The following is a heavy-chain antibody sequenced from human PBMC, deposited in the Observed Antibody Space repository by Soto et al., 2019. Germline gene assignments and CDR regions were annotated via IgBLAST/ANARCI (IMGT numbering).Heavy chain of an antibody. J-gene: IGHJ4*02. CDR3: ARQTVDIVATTFDD. V-gene: IGHV4-39*01. CDR2: IYYSGST. D-gene: IGHD5-12*01. CDR1: GGSISSSSYY. Sequence: SETLSLTCTVSGGSISSSSYYWGWIRQPPGKGLEWIGSIYYSGSTYYNPSLKSRVTISVDTSKNQFSLKLSSVTAADTAVYYCARQTVDIVATTFDDWGQGTLVTVSS.